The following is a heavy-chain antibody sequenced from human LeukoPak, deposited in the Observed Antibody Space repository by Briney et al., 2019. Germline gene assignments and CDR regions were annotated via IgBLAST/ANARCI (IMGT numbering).Heavy chain of an antibody. CDR3: ARGGYCSGGSCYAVY. CDR2: IIPIFGTA. CDR1: GYTFTSYG. J-gene: IGHJ4*02. D-gene: IGHD2-15*01. V-gene: IGHV1-69*05. Sequence: ASVKVSCKASGYTFTSYGISWVRQAPGQGLEWMGGIIPIFGTANYAQKFQGRVTITTDESTSTAYMELSSLRSEDTAVYYCARGGYCSGGSCYAVYWGQGTLVTVSS.